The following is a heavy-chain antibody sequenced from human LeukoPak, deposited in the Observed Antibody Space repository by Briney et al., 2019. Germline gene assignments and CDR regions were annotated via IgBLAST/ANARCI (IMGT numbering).Heavy chain of an antibody. D-gene: IGHD2/OR15-2a*01. CDR3: AKVVAGNIDYYFDY. Sequence: GGSLRLSCLTSGFTLSTNAMSWVRQAPGKGLEWISGISGSGASTYYADSVKGRFTISRDDSRNTLYLQMNSLRGDDTAVYYCAKVVAGNIDYYFDYWGQGILVAVSS. CDR1: GFTLSTNA. V-gene: IGHV3-23*01. CDR2: ISGSGAST. J-gene: IGHJ4*02.